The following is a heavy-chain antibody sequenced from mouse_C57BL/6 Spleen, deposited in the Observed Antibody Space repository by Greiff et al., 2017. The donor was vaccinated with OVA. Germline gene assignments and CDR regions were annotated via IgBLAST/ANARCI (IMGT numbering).Heavy chain of an antibody. CDR2: INYDGSST. D-gene: IGHD2-2*01. V-gene: IGHV5-16*01. J-gene: IGHJ2*01. Sequence: EVKLMESEGGLVQPGSSMKLSCTASGFTFSDYYMAWVRQVPEKGLEWVANINYDGSSTYYLDSLKSRFIISRDNAKNILYLQMSSLKSEDTATYYCARAPMVTAYYFDYWGQGTTLTVSS. CDR1: GFTFSDYY. CDR3: ARAPMVTAYYFDY.